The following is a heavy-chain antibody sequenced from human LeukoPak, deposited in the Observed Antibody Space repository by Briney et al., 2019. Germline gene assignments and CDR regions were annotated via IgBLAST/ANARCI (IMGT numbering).Heavy chain of an antibody. CDR2: ISYDGSNK. CDR3: AREGRDLAAAVREYFDY. J-gene: IGHJ4*02. Sequence: HPGGSLRLSCAASGFTFSSYGMHWVRQAPGKGLEWVAVISYDGSNKYYADSVKGRFTISRDNSKNTLYLQMNSLRAEDTAVYYCAREGRDLAAAVREYFDYWGQGTLVTVSS. V-gene: IGHV3-30*19. CDR1: GFTFSSYG. D-gene: IGHD6-13*01.